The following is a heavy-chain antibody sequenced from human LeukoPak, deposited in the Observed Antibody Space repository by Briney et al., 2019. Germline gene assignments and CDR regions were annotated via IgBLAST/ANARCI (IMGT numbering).Heavy chain of an antibody. CDR2: ISGGNNAI. D-gene: IGHD4-11*01. V-gene: IGHV3-48*03. CDR3: ATETEYSNYDAFDI. CDR1: GFTFTKYE. Sequence: GGSLRLSCAASGFTFTKYEMNWVRQAPGKGLEWISYISGGNNAIYYADSVKGRFSISRDNGKNSLYLHMSSLRADDTAIYYCATETEYSNYDAFDIWGQGTMVTVSS. J-gene: IGHJ3*02.